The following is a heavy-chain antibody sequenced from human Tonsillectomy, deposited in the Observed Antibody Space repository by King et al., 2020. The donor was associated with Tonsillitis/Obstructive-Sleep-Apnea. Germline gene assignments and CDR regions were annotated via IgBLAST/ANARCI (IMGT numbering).Heavy chain of an antibody. D-gene: IGHD3-3*01. Sequence: HVQLVQSGAEVKKPGASVKVSCKASGYTFTGYYMHWVRQAPGQGLEWMGWINPNSGGTNYAQKFQGRVTMTRDTAISTAYMELSRLSSDDTAVYYCASRYYDFWSGYYYYYYGMDVWGQGTTVTVSS. CDR2: INPNSGGT. CDR1: GYTFTGYY. V-gene: IGHV1-2*02. CDR3: ASRYYDFWSGYYYYYYGMDV. J-gene: IGHJ6*02.